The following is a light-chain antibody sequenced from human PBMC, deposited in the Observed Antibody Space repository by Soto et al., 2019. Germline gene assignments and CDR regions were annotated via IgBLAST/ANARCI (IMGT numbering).Light chain of an antibody. V-gene: IGKV1-33*01. J-gene: IGKJ5*01. CDR1: QDVSDR. Sequence: IQMTQSPSSVSASVGDRVTITCQASQDVSDRLNWYQQKPGKAPKLLIYSASYLEAGVPSRFSGIGSGTDFTFTISSLQPEDIATYYCQQYDNLLITFGQGTRLEIK. CDR2: SAS. CDR3: QQYDNLLIT.